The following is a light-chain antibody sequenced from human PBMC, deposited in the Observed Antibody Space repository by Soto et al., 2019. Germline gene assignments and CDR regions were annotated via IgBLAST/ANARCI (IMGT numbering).Light chain of an antibody. CDR1: QSVRSN. CDR2: DAS. J-gene: IGKJ4*01. V-gene: IGKV3-15*01. Sequence: EIVLTQSPATLSVSPGERVTLSCRASQSVRSNLAWYQQKPGQAPRLLIFDASTRATNMPARFSGSVSGTEFTLTISSLQSEDFAVYYCQQYINWPPLTFGGGTKVEIK. CDR3: QQYINWPPLT.